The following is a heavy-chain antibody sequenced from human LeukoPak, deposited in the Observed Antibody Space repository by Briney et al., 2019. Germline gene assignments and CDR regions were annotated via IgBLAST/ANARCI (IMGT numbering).Heavy chain of an antibody. Sequence: PSETLSLTCTVSGGSISSYYWSWIRQPAGKGLEWIGRIYTRGSTNYNPSLKSRVTMSVDTSKNQFSLKLSSVTAADTAVYYCARGYCSGGSCYPSGFDYWGQGTLVTVSS. CDR3: ARGYCSGGSCYPSGFDY. J-gene: IGHJ4*02. D-gene: IGHD2-15*01. CDR1: GGSISSYY. V-gene: IGHV4-4*07. CDR2: IYTRGST.